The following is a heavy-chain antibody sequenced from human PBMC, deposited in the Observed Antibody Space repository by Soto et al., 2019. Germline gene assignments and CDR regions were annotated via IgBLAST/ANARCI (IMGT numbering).Heavy chain of an antibody. J-gene: IGHJ5*02. CDR3: ARDCSLANRGCRWFDP. V-gene: IGHV3-48*02. CDR2: ISSSSSNI. Sequence: GGSLRLSCAASGFTLSSYAMNWVRQAPGKGLEWVSYISSSSSNIQYAGSVKGRFTISRDNAKNSLYLQMNSLRDDDTAMYFRARDCSLANRGCRWFDPWAQGTLVTVSS. CDR1: GFTLSSYA. D-gene: IGHD2-15*01.